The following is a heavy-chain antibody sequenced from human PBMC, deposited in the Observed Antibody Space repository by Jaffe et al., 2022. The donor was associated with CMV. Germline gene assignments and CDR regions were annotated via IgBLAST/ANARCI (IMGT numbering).Heavy chain of an antibody. V-gene: IGHV2-5*02. CDR2: IYWDDDK. CDR1: GFSLTTRGVG. D-gene: IGHD6-13*01. CDR3: AYRSAWSSFFDS. J-gene: IGHJ4*02. Sequence: QITLKESGPALVKPTQTLTLTCTFSGFSLTTRGVGVTWIRQPPGKALEWVALIYWDDDKRYNASLRDRLAITKDTSKNQVVLTMTNMDPVDTATYYCAYRSAWSSFFDSWGQGTLVTVSS.